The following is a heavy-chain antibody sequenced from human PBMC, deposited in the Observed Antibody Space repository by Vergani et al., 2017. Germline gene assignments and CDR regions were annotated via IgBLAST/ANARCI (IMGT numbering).Heavy chain of an antibody. CDR1: EYSFGNYW. J-gene: IGHJ4*02. CDR2: IYPGDSDT. Sequence: EVQLVQSGPEMRTPGESLKIPCKGSEYSFGNYWIGWVRQMPGKGLEWMGIIYPGDSDTRYSPSFPGPVTISADKSISTAFLQWDSLKASDTALYYCARHTTYTDSWGQGTLVTVSS. CDR3: ARHTTYTDS. D-gene: IGHD1-1*01. V-gene: IGHV5-51*01.